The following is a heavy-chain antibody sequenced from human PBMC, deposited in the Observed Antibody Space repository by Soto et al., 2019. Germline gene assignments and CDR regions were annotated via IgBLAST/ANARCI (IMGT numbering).Heavy chain of an antibody. V-gene: IGHV4-30-2*01. D-gene: IGHD5-18*01. CDR3: ASGYSYGFLGY. CDR1: GGSIISGGYS. Sequence: PSETLFLTCAVSGGSIISGGYSWIWIRQPPGKGLEWIGYIYHSGSTYYNPSLKSRVTISVDRSKNQFSLKLSSVTAADTAVYYCASGYSYGFLGYWGQGTLVTVSS. CDR2: IYHSGST. J-gene: IGHJ4*02.